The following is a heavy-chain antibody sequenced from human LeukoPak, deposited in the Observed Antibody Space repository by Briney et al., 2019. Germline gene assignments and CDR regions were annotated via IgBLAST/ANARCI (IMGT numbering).Heavy chain of an antibody. CDR2: FHITGGP. J-gene: IGHJ4*02. D-gene: IGHD2-2*01. CDR3: ARDLALGYCPSSSCSSPLFDY. CDR1: GGSISSYF. Sequence: PSETLSLTCTVSGGSISSYFWSWIRQPAGRGLEWIGRFHITGGPRYNPSLKSRTTMSIDASKNQFSLQLTSVTAADTAVYYCARDLALGYCPSSSCSSPLFDYWGQGILVTVSS. V-gene: IGHV4-4*07.